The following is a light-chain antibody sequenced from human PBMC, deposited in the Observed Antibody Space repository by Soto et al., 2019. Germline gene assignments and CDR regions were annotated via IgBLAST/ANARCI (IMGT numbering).Light chain of an antibody. CDR1: SSNIGSNY. CDR3: AAWDDSLSGL. V-gene: IGLV1-47*01. CDR2: RNN. J-gene: IGLJ2*01. Sequence: QSVLTQPPSASGTPGQRVTISCSGSSSNIGSNYVYWYQQLPGTAPKLLIYRNNQRPSGVPDRFSGSKSGTSASLAISGLRSEDDADYYCAAWDDSLSGLFGGGTKLTV.